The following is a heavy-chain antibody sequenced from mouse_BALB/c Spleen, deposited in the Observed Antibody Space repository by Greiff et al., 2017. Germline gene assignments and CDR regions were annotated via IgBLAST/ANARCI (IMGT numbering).Heavy chain of an antibody. D-gene: IGHD2-4*01. Sequence: EVQLQESGPGLVKPSQSLSLTCSVTGYSITSGYYWNWLRQFPGNKLEWMGYISYDGSNNYNPSLKNRISITRDTSKNQFFLKLNSVTTEDTATYYCARGDYYDYWYFDVWGAGTTVTVSS. V-gene: IGHV3-6*02. J-gene: IGHJ1*01. CDR1: GYSITSGYY. CDR3: ARGDYYDYWYFDV. CDR2: ISYDGSN.